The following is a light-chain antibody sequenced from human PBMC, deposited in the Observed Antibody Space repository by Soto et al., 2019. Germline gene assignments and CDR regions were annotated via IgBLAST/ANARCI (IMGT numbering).Light chain of an antibody. CDR2: DVS. CDR3: CSYAGTYSYV. Sequence: QSVLTQPRSVSGSPGQSVTISCTGTSSDVGAYNYVSWYQQHSGKAPKFMIYDVSKRPSGVPDRFSCSKSGNTASLTISGLQAEDEADYYCCSYAGTYSYVFGTGTKATV. CDR1: SSDVGAYNY. J-gene: IGLJ1*01. V-gene: IGLV2-11*01.